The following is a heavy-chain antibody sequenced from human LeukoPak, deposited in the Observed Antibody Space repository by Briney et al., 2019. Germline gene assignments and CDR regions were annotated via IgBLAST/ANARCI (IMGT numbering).Heavy chain of an antibody. V-gene: IGHV4-39*01. CDR1: GVSISSTTNY. CDR3: ARYEEEDGYNAKTVDY. Sequence: PSETLSLTCTVSGVSISSTTNYWGWVRQPPGKGLEWIGAIYYSGTTSYNPSLRSRVTISVDTSRSQFSLKLTSVTAADTAVYYCARYEEEDGYNAKTVDYWGQGTLVTVSS. J-gene: IGHJ4*02. D-gene: IGHD5-24*01. CDR2: IYYSGTT.